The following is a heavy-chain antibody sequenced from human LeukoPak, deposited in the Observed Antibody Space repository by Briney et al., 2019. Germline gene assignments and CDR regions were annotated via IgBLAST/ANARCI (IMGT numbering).Heavy chain of an antibody. J-gene: IGHJ5*02. Sequence: GGSLRLSCAASGFTFSSYAMIWVRQAPGKGLEWVSSITDSGGATYYADSVKGRFSISRDNSKNTVYLQMNSPRAEDTAVYYCAKGVIFGVIIPFDPWGQGTLVTVSS. CDR2: ITDSGGAT. CDR3: AKGVIFGVIIPFDP. V-gene: IGHV3-23*01. D-gene: IGHD3-3*01. CDR1: GFTFSSYA.